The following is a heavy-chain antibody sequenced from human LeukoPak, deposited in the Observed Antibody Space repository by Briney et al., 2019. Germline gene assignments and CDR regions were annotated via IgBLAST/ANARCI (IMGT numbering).Heavy chain of an antibody. CDR2: MNPNSGHT. D-gene: IGHD1-26*01. CDR3: ARSIVGVRKRNDY. V-gene: IGHV1-8*01. Sequence: VASVKVSCTAYGYTFTSYDIICVRPASGQGLEWMGWMNPNSGHTGYAHKFQGRVTMTRSTSISTAYMELTSLTSEDSAVYYCARSIVGVRKRNDYWGQGTLVTVSS. J-gene: IGHJ4*02. CDR1: GYTFTSYD.